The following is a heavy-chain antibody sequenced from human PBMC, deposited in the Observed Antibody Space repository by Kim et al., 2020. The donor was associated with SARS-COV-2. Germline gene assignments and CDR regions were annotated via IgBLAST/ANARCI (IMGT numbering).Heavy chain of an antibody. J-gene: IGHJ5*02. CDR2: ISYIGNT. CDR3: ARQRGSGTYFNNWFDP. D-gene: IGHD3-10*01. V-gene: IGHV4-59*08. Sequence: SETLSLTCTVSGGSISSYYWSWIRQPPGKGLEWIGYISYIGNTDYNPSLKSRVTISVDTSKNQFSLKLSSVTAADTAVYYCARQRGSGTYFNNWFDPWGQETLVTVSS. CDR1: GGSISSYY.